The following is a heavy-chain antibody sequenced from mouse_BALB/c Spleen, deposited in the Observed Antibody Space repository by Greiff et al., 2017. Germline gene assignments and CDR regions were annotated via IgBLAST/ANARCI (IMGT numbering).Heavy chain of an antibody. CDR2: ISYSGST. D-gene: IGHD1-1*01. Sequence: VQLKESGPSLVKPSQTLSLTCSVTGDSITSGYWNWIRKFPGNKLEYMGYISYSGSTYYNPSLTSRISITRDTSKNQYYLQLNSVTTEDTATYYCARYDDYYGSSPYYFDYWGQGTTLTVSS. CDR1: GDSITSGY. CDR3: ARYDDYYGSSPYYFDY. V-gene: IGHV3-8*02. J-gene: IGHJ2*01.